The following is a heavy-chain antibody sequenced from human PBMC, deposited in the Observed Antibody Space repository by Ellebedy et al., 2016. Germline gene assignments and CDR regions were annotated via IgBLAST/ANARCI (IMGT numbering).Heavy chain of an antibody. Sequence: GGSLRLXXAASGHTFSRYAMQCVRRAPVKGLAWAAVISFDGSDKNNTDSVKGRFTISRDNSKNTMYLQMSRLRAEDMGVYYCARGLSGYDLSTSDYWGQGTLVTVSP. V-gene: IGHV3-30*10. CDR2: ISFDGSDK. CDR3: ARGLSGYDLSTSDY. D-gene: IGHD5-12*01. CDR1: GHTFSRYA. J-gene: IGHJ4*02.